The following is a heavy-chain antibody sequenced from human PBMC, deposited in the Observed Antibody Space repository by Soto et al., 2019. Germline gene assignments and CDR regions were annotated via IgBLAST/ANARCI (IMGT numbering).Heavy chain of an antibody. V-gene: IGHV4-59*12. Sequence: SETLSLACTVSGGSISPYYWSWIRQPPGKGLEWVGYIYYGGSTSYNPSLKSRITISLETSKSQISLRLSSVTAADTAVYYCAAGGGLPRYYWGQGTLVTVSS. J-gene: IGHJ4*02. CDR1: GGSISPYY. CDR2: IYYGGST. D-gene: IGHD5-12*01. CDR3: AAGGGLPRYY.